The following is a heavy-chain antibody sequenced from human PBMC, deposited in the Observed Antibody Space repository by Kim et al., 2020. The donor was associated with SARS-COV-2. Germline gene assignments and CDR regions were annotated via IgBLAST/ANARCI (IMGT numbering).Heavy chain of an antibody. CDR1: GFTFSSYG. CDR3: AKDPEETNQWFGPPRNWFDP. J-gene: IGHJ5*02. D-gene: IGHD3-10*01. CDR2: ISYDGSNK. Sequence: GGSLRLSCAASGFTFSSYGMHWVRQAPGKGLEWVAVISYDGSNKYYADSVKGRFTISRDNSKNTLYLQMNSLRAEDTAVYYCAKDPEETNQWFGPPRNWFDPWGQGTLVTVSS. V-gene: IGHV3-30*18.